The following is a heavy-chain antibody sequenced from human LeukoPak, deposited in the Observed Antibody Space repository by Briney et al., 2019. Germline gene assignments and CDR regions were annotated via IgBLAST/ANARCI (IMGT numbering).Heavy chain of an antibody. J-gene: IGHJ4*02. CDR1: GVSITSTNY. CDR3: AREGGPYPPLDY. V-gene: IGHV4-4*02. CDR2: VNLQGST. Sequence: PSGTLSLTCGVSGVSITSTNYWTWVRQPPGKGLEWIGEVNLQGSTNYNPSLMGRVAISVDMSENHISLQLTSVTAADTAVYYCAREGGPYPPLDYSGQGTLVTVSS.